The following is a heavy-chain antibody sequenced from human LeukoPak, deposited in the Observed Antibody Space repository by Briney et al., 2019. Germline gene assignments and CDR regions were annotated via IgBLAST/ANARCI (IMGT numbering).Heavy chain of an antibody. D-gene: IGHD3-22*01. CDR3: ARDYYDRSGYFGY. CDR1: GGSISSYN. J-gene: IGHJ4*02. Sequence: SETLSLTCTVSGGSISSYNWSWIRQPAGKGLEWIGRIYTSGSTYYNPSLKSRVTMSVYTSKNQCSLKLSSVTAADTAVYYCARDYYDRSGYFGYWGQGTLVTVSS. CDR2: IYTSGST. V-gene: IGHV4-4*07.